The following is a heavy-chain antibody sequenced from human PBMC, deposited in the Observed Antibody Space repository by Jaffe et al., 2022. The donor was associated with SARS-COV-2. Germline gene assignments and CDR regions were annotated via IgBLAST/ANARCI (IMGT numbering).Heavy chain of an antibody. D-gene: IGHD3-22*01. Sequence: EVQLVASGGGVIQPGGSLRLSCAASGFSVNNNHMNWVRQTPGKGLEWVSIIYSGGSAYFGDSVKGRFTISRDTSRNTLYLQMNSLRAEDTAVYYCARWYDSGGLAPGAFDIWGQGTTVTVSS. CDR1: GFSVNNNH. V-gene: IGHV3-53*01. J-gene: IGHJ3*02. CDR3: ARWYDSGGLAPGAFDI. CDR2: IYSGGSA.